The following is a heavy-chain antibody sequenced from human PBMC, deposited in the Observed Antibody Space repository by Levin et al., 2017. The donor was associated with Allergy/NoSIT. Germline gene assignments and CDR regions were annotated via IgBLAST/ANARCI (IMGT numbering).Heavy chain of an antibody. D-gene: IGHD6-13*01. J-gene: IGHJ4*02. CDR2: ISAYNGNT. V-gene: IGHV1-18*01. Sequence: GASVKVSCKASGYTFTSYGISWVRQAPGQGLEWMGWISAYNGNTNYAQKLQGRVTMTTDTSTSTAYMELRSLRSDDTAVYYCARDRSPYSSSWYPFDYWGQGTLVTVSS. CDR1: GYTFTSYG. CDR3: ARDRSPYSSSWYPFDY.